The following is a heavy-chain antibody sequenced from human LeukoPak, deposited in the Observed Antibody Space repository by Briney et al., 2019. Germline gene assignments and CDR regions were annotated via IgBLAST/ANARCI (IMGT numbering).Heavy chain of an antibody. CDR3: AFEEGPTVAPH. D-gene: IGHD4-23*01. CDR2: IYYSGST. J-gene: IGHJ4*02. CDR1: GGSITNYY. V-gene: IGHV4-59*12. Sequence: SETLSLTCTVSGGSITNYYWSWIRQPPGKELEWIGYIYYSGSTNYNPSLKSRVTISVDTSKNQFSLKLSSVTAADTAVYYCAFEEGPTVAPHWGQGTLVTVSS.